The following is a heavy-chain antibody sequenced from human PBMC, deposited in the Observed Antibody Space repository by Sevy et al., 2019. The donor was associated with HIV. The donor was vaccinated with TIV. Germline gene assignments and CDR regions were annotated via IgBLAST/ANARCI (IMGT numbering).Heavy chain of an antibody. CDR3: ARAILGYCSDGSCFGFDY. D-gene: IGHD2-15*01. CDR1: GGSISSYY. J-gene: IGHJ4*02. CDR2: IYYSGST. Sequence: LSLTCTVSGGSISSYYWSWIRQPPGKGLEWIGYIYYSGSTNYKPSLKSRVTISVDTSKNQFSLKLSSVTAPDTAVYYCARAILGYCSDGSCFGFDYWGQGTLVTDSS. V-gene: IGHV4-59*01.